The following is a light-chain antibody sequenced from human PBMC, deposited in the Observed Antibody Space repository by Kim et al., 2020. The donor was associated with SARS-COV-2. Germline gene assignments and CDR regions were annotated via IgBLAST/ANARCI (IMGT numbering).Light chain of an antibody. CDR2: QHT. V-gene: IGLV3-1*01. CDR3: QAWDNNAAV. Sequence: VSPAQTVTITCSGSNLGDKYAYWYQTKAGQSPVLVIYQHTKPPSGISQRFSGSSSGNTATLTISRAQTMDEADYYCQAWDNNAAVFGGGTKLTVL. J-gene: IGLJ3*02. CDR1: NLGDKY.